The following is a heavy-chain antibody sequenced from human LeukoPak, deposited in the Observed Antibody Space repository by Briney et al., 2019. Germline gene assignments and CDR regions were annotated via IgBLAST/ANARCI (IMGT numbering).Heavy chain of an antibody. V-gene: IGHV4-39*01. CDR3: TRLPLDYSLDY. D-gene: IGHD4-11*01. Sequence: SETLSLTCTVSGDSIRTTSCWWGWIRQSPATGLEWIGSMSYIGLTSYNPSLKSRVTISVDTSKNQFSLHLSSVTAADTAVYYCTRLPLDYSLDYWGQGTLVSASS. J-gene: IGHJ4*02. CDR2: MSYIGLT. CDR1: GDSIRTTSCW.